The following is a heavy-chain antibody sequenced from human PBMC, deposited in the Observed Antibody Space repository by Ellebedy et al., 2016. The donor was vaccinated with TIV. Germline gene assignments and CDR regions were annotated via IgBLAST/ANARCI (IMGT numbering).Heavy chain of an antibody. Sequence: ASVKVSCXASGYTFTSYGISWVRQAPGQGLEWMGWISAYNGNTNYAQKLQGRVTMTTDTSTSTAYMELSSLRSEDTAVYYCARVGGRWELLRYFDYWGQGTLVTVSS. CDR3: ARVGGRWELLRYFDY. D-gene: IGHD1-26*01. J-gene: IGHJ4*02. CDR2: ISAYNGNT. CDR1: GYTFTSYG. V-gene: IGHV1-18*01.